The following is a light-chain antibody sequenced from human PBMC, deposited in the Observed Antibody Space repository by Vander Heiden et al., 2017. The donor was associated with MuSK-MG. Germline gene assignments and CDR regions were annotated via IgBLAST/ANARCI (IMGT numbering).Light chain of an antibody. Sequence: DIQMTQSPSTLSASVGSRVTITCRASQSISSWLAWYQQKPGKAPKLLIYKASSLESGVPSRFSGSGSGTEFTLTISSLQPDDFATYYCQQDNSYPYTFGQGTKLXIK. CDR1: QSISSW. V-gene: IGKV1-5*03. CDR3: QQDNSYPYT. J-gene: IGKJ2*01. CDR2: KAS.